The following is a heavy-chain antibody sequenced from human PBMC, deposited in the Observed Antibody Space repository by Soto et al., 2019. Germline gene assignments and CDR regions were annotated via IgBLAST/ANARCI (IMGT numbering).Heavy chain of an antibody. CDR2: IDPSDSQT. CDR3: ARQIYDSDTGPNFQYYFDS. J-gene: IGHJ4*02. V-gene: IGHV5-10-1*01. CDR1: GYSFAGYW. Sequence: GESLKISCKGSGYSFAGYWITWVRQKPGKGLEWMGRIDPSDSQTYYSPSFRGHVTISATKSITTVFLQWSSLRASDTAMYYCARQIYDSDTGPNFQYYFDSWGQGTPVSVSS. D-gene: IGHD5-18*01.